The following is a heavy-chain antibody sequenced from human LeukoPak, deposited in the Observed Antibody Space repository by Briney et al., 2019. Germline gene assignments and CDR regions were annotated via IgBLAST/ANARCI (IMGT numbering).Heavy chain of an antibody. CDR2: INHSGST. CDR3: ARDPQGYCSGGSCQNTNWFDP. V-gene: IGHV4-34*01. J-gene: IGHJ5*02. Sequence: LRLSCAASGFTFSVYEMNWSRQPPGKGLEWIGEINHSGSTNYNPSLKRRVTISVDTSKNQFSLKLSSVTAADTAVYYCARDPQGYCSGGSCQNTNWFDPWGQGTLVTVSS. D-gene: IGHD2-15*01. CDR1: GFTFSVYE.